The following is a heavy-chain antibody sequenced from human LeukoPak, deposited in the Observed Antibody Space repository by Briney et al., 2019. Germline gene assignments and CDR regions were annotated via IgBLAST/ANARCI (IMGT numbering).Heavy chain of an antibody. D-gene: IGHD5-12*01. CDR2: IYHSGST. V-gene: IGHV4-38-2*02. Sequence: PSETLSLTCTVSGYSISSGYYWGWIRQPPGKGLEWIGSIYHSGSTYYNPSLKSRVTISVDTSKNQFSLKLSSVTAADTAVYYCARVQRGYSGRTTPQNNWFDPWGQGILVTVSS. J-gene: IGHJ5*02. CDR3: ARVQRGYSGRTTPQNNWFDP. CDR1: GYSISSGYY.